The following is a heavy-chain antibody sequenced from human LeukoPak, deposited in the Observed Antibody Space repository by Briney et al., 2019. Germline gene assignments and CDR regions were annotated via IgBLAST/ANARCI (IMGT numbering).Heavy chain of an antibody. J-gene: IGHJ6*03. CDR2: ISSSSSYI. CDR1: GFTFSSYS. Sequence: PGGSLRLSCAASGFTFSSYSMNWVRQAPGKGLEWVSSISSSSSYIYYADSVKGRFTISRDNAKNSLYLQMNSLRAEDTAVYYCALETHYYYYMDVWGKGTTVTVSS. CDR3: ALETHYYYYMDV. V-gene: IGHV3-21*01.